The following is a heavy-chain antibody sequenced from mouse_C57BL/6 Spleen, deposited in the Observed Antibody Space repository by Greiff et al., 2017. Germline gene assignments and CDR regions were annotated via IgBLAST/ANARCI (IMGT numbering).Heavy chain of an antibody. CDR2: IYPRSGNT. J-gene: IGHJ4*01. CDR1: GYTFTSYG. Sequence: VQLQQSGAELARPGASVKLSCKASGYTFTSYGISWVKQRTGQGLEWIGEIYPRSGNTYYNEKFKGKATLTANKSSSTAYMELRRLASEDSAVYFCASYYDSSYDYAMDYCGQGSSVTVSS. CDR3: ASYYDSSYDYAMDY. V-gene: IGHV1-81*01. D-gene: IGHD1-1*01.